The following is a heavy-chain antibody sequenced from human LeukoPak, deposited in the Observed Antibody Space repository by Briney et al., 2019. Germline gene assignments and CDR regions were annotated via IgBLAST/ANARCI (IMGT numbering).Heavy chain of an antibody. CDR3: ARDLRAYYDSSGYEGAFDI. CDR2: INPNSGGT. CDR1: GYTFTGYY. Sequence: GASVKVSCKASGYTFTGYYMHWVRQAPGQGLEWMGWINPNSGGTNYAQKFQGRVTTTRDTSISTAYMELSRLRSDDTAVYYCARDLRAYYDSSGYEGAFDIWGQGTMVTVSS. V-gene: IGHV1-2*02. J-gene: IGHJ3*02. D-gene: IGHD3-22*01.